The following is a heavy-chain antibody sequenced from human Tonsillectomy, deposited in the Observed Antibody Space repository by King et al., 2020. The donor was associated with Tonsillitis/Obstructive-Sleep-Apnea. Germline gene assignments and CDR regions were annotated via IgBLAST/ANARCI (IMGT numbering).Heavy chain of an antibody. CDR1: GGSITSYY. J-gene: IGHJ5*02. D-gene: IGHD1-14*01. V-gene: IGHV4-59*08. CDR3: ARQYNPYNWFDP. Sequence: LQLQESGPGLVKPSETLSLTCTVSGGSITSYYWSWIRQPPGKGLEWIGYIYYSGTTKYNPSLKSRVTISVDTSMDKFSLKLSSVTAADPAVYYCARQYNPYNWFDPWGQGTLVTVSS. CDR2: IYYSGTT.